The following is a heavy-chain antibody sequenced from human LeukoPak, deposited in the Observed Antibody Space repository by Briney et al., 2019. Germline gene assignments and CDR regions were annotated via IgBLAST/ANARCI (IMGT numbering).Heavy chain of an antibody. V-gene: IGHV4-61*01. CDR2: IYYSGST. CDR1: GGSVSSGSYY. D-gene: IGHD6-19*01. J-gene: IGHJ3*02. Sequence: SETLSLTCTVSGGSVSSGSYYWSWIRQPPGKGLEWIGYIYYSGSTNYNPSLKSRVTISVDTSKNQFSLKLSSVTAADTAVYYCAREKGSSGWRLHDAFDIWGQGTMVTVSS. CDR3: AREKGSSGWRLHDAFDI.